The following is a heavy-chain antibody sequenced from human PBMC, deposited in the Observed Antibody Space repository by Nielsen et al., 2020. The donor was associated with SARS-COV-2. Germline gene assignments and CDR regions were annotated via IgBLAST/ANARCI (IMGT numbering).Heavy chain of an antibody. Sequence: ASVKVSCKASGYTFTSYYMHWVRQAPGKGLEWMGGFDPEDGETIYAQKFQGRVTMTEDTSTDTAYMELSSLRSEDTAVYYCATSLVGTGTKGELDYYYGMDVWGQGTTVTVSS. J-gene: IGHJ6*02. CDR2: FDPEDGET. V-gene: IGHV1-24*01. CDR1: GYTFTSYY. D-gene: IGHD1-1*01. CDR3: ATSLVGTGTKGELDYYYGMDV.